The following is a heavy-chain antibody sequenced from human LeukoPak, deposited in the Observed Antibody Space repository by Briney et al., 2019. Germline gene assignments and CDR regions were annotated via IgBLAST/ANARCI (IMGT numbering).Heavy chain of an antibody. CDR3: ARDGDSSGWDNWFDP. J-gene: IGHJ5*02. D-gene: IGHD6-19*01. V-gene: IGHV3-30-3*01. CDR1: GFTFSRYA. CDR2: MSSDGSKK. Sequence: GGSLRLSCAASGFTFSRYAMHWVRQAPGKGLEWVAVMSSDGSKKYYADSVKGRFTISRDNSKNTLYLQMNSLRAEDTAVYYCARDGDSSGWDNWFDPWGQGTLVTVSS.